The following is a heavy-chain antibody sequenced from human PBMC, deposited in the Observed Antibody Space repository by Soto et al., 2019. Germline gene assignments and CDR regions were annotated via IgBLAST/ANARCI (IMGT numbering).Heavy chain of an antibody. CDR2: IFPSGDS. J-gene: IGHJ4*02. CDR3: ARASRCKSEYECFAWLDF. CDR1: GGSISSLY. Sequence: SETLSLTCTVSGGSISSLYWAWIRQPAGKGLEWIGRIFPSGDSNYNPSLTSRVSMSLDTPKNQFSLTVTSVTAADTAVYYCARASRCKSEYECFAWLDFWGQGILVNVSS. D-gene: IGHD6-6*01. V-gene: IGHV4-4*07.